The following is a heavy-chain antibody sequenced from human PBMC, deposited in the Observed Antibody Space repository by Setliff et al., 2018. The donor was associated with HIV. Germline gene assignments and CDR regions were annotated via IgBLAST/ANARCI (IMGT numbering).Heavy chain of an antibody. CDR1: GFTFSSFA. V-gene: IGHV3-23*01. CDR3: AREVAADGTYFDY. Sequence: HPGGSLRLSCAASGFTFSSFAMTWVRQAPGKGLEWVSTISGSGGSPYYTDSVKGRFTISRDNSKNTLYLQMNSLRAEDSAVYYCAREVAADGTYFDYWGQGALVTVSS. D-gene: IGHD6-13*01. CDR2: ISGSGGSP. J-gene: IGHJ4*01.